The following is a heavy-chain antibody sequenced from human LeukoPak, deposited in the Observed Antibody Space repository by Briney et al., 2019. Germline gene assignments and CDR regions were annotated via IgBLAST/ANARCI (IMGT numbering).Heavy chain of an antibody. CDR2: INPNSGGT. J-gene: IGHJ5*02. Sequence: APVKVSCKASGYTFTGYYMHWVRQAPGQGLEWMGWINPNSGGTNYAQKFQGRVTMTRDTSISTAYMELSRLRSDDTAVYYCARRVVVVVPAADNWFDPWGQGTLVTVSS. CDR3: ARRVVVVVPAADNWFDP. V-gene: IGHV1-2*02. D-gene: IGHD2-2*01. CDR1: GYTFTGYY.